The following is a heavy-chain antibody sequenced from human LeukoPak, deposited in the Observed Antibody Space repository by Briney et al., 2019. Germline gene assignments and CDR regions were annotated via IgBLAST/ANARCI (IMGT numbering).Heavy chain of an antibody. CDR1: GFTFSSYA. J-gene: IGHJ4*02. V-gene: IGHV3-23*01. Sequence: GGSLRLSCAASGFTFSSYAMSWVRQAPGKGLEWVSAISGSGGSTYYADSVKGRFTISRDNSKNTLYLQMNSLRAEDTAVYYYAKASYCSGGSCYLVDYWGQGTLVTVSS. CDR2: ISGSGGST. D-gene: IGHD2-15*01. CDR3: AKASYCSGGSCYLVDY.